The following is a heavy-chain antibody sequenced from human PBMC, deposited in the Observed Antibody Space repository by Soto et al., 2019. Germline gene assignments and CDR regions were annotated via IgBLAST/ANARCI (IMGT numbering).Heavy chain of an antibody. Sequence: EVQLVESGGGLIQPGGSLRLSCAVSGFSVSNTYMSWVRQAPGKGLEWISGISGGSETTSYADSVKGRFTISRDNSKDTLFLQMNSLRAEDTATYFCAKDLDGGFGELFFDKWGQGTLVTVSS. CDR1: GFSVSNTY. CDR3: AKDLDGGFGELFFDK. D-gene: IGHD3-10*01. V-gene: IGHV3-53*01. CDR2: ISGGSETT. J-gene: IGHJ4*02.